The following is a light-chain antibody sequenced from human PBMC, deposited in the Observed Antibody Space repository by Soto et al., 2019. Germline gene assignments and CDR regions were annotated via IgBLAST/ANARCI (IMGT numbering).Light chain of an antibody. J-gene: IGKJ1*01. Sequence: AIRMNRSPSALYESTGDRVSMTSRASQAINNYLVWFQQKPGKAPKVLIYAASTLQTGVPSRFSGSGSGTDFILTINWLQSEDFATYYCQQYYDYPRTFGQGTKVDIK. CDR3: QQYYDYPRT. CDR2: AAS. V-gene: IGKV1-8*01. CDR1: QAINNY.